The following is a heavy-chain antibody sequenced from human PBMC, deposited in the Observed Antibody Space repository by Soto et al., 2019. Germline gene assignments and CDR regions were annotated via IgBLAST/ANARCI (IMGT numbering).Heavy chain of an antibody. Sequence: YLKISCKGSGYSFTGYWISWVRQMPGKGLEWMGRIDPSDSYTNYSPSFQGHVTISADKSISTAYLQWSSLKASDTAMYYCASIFISRTTGPEDDYDFWSGYFGGAFDIWGQGTMGTVSS. J-gene: IGHJ3*02. CDR1: GYSFTGYW. CDR3: ASIFISRTTGPEDDYDFWSGYFGGAFDI. D-gene: IGHD3-3*01. V-gene: IGHV5-10-1*01. CDR2: IDPSDSYT.